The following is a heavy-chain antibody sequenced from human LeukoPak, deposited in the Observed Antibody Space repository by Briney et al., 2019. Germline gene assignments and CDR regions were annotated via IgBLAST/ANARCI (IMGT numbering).Heavy chain of an antibody. Sequence: KSGGSLRLSCAASGFTFSSYAMSWIRQAPGKGLEWVSYISSTGSTIYYADSVKGRFTISRDNAKNSLYLHMNSLRAEDTAVYYCARDGEMATITSWFDPWGQGTLVTVSS. D-gene: IGHD5-24*01. CDR3: ARDGEMATITSWFDP. CDR2: ISSTGSTI. CDR1: GFTFSSYA. V-gene: IGHV3-11*01. J-gene: IGHJ5*02.